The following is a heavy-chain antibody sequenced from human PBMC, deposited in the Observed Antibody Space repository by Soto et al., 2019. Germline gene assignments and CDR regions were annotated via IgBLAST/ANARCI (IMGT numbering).Heavy chain of an antibody. D-gene: IGHD3-10*01. V-gene: IGHV3-23*01. Sequence: GGSLRLSCAASGFTFSSYSIGWVRQAPGKGLEWVSGFRAGGDDGTTYYADSVKGRFTISRDNSKNTLFLQMNSLRAEDTAIYYCAKKVNSGSGSQYFDYFGQGTLVTVSS. CDR1: GFTFSSYS. CDR3: AKKVNSGSGSQYFDY. J-gene: IGHJ4*02. CDR2: FRAGGDDGTT.